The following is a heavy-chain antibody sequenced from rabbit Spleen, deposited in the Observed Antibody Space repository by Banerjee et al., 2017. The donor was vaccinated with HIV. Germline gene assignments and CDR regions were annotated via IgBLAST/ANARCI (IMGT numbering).Heavy chain of an antibody. CDR2: IYTGNSKT. CDR3: ARDAGSGPYIDGYFSL. J-gene: IGHJ4*01. Sequence: VGAGGGPGPAGATPALTRTAPGFSFGHQHHMCWGRQPPGKGLEWIGCIYTGNSKTYSATWAKGRFTISKTSSTTVTLQMTSLTAADTATYFCARDAGSGPYIDGYFSLWGPGHPGHRL. V-gene: IGHV1S40*01. CDR1: GFSFGHQHH. D-gene: IGHD8-1*01.